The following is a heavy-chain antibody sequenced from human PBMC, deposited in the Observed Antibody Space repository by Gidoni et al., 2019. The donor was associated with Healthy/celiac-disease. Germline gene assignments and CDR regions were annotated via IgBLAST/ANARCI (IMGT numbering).Heavy chain of an antibody. J-gene: IGHJ6*02. Sequence: QVQLVQSGAEVKKPGASVTVSCQASGYTFTIYYMHWVRQAPGQGLEWMGIINPSGGSTSYAQKFQGRVTMTRDTSTSTVYMELSSLRSEDTAVYYCARDRTPLVVGWYYGMDVWGQGTTVTVSS. CDR3: ARDRTPLVVGWYYGMDV. D-gene: IGHD3-22*01. V-gene: IGHV1-46*01. CDR2: INPSGGST. CDR1: GYTFTIYY.